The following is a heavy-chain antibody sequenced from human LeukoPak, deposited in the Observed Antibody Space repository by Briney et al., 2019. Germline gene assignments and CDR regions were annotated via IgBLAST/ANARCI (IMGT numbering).Heavy chain of an antibody. Sequence: GRSLRLSCAASGFTFSSYGMHWVRQAPGKGLEWVAVIWYDGSSKYYAASVKGRFTISRDNSKNTLYLQMNSLRAEDTAVYYCARDLGLAVAGTGFDYWGQGTLVTVSS. V-gene: IGHV3-33*01. CDR1: GFTFSSYG. CDR2: IWYDGSSK. CDR3: ARDLGLAVAGTGFDY. J-gene: IGHJ4*02. D-gene: IGHD6-19*01.